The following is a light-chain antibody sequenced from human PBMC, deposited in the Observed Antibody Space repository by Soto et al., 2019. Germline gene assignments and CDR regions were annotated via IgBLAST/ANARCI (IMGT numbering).Light chain of an antibody. CDR3: QHYQRYPPS. V-gene: IGKV1-16*01. Sequence: DIQMTQSPSSLSASVGDRVTITCRASHPININLVWFQQKPGKAPKSLMYAATKWQSGVPSRFSGSGGGTDFSLTISSLQPEDVATYYCQHYQRYPPSFGGGTKLEIK. CDR2: AAT. J-gene: IGKJ4*01. CDR1: HPININ.